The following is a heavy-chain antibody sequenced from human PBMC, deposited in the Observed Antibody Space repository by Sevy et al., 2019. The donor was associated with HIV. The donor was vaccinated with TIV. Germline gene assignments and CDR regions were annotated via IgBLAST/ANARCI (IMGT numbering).Heavy chain of an antibody. CDR1: GFIFSGYS. CDR2: ISSSSEII. D-gene: IGHD6-25*01. J-gene: IGHJ4*02. Sequence: GGSLRLSCAVSGFIFSGYSMNWVRQAPGKGLEWVSYISSSSEIIYYADSVKGRFTISRDNARNSLYLQMNSLRDEDTAVYYCARTIAAAETFDYWGQGALVTVSS. CDR3: ARTIAAAETFDY. V-gene: IGHV3-48*02.